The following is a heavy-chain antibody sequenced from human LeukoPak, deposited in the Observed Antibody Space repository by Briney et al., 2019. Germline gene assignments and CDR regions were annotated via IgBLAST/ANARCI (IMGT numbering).Heavy chain of an antibody. D-gene: IGHD5-12*01. CDR1: GFTFSSYD. CDR2: IGTAGDT. V-gene: IGHV3-13*01. Sequence: GGSLRLSCAASGFTFSSYDMHWVRQATGKGLEWVSAIGTAGDTYYPGSVKGRFTISRENAKNSLYLQMNSLRAGDTAVYYCARGGGYSGLEDFDYWGQGTLVTVSS. J-gene: IGHJ4*02. CDR3: ARGGGYSGLEDFDY.